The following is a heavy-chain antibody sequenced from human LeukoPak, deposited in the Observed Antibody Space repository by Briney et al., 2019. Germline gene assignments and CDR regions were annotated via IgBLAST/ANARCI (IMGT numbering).Heavy chain of an antibody. CDR3: AKVDYGDYFDY. D-gene: IGHD4-17*01. V-gene: IGHV3-23*01. J-gene: IGHJ4*02. CDR1: GFTFSSYA. Sequence: NPGGSLRLSCAASGFTFSSYAMSWVRQAPGKGLEWVSAISGSGGSTHYADSVKGRFTISRDNPKNTLYLQMNSLRAEDTAVYYCAKVDYGDYFDYWGQGTLVTVSS. CDR2: ISGSGGST.